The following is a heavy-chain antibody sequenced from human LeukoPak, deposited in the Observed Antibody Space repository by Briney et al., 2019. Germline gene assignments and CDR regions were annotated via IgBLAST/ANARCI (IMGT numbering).Heavy chain of an antibody. Sequence: GGSLRHSCVGSGFTLRSHAMSRVRQAPGKGQEWVAKIKPDEGVKFSVGFVKGRFTNSRDTAKKSLYLQMNTLRVEGKGVYYCARSPDGFDCWGQGTLVTVSA. CDR1: GFTLRSHA. D-gene: IGHD1-14*01. V-gene: IGHV3-7*03. CDR3: ARSPDGFDC. J-gene: IGHJ4*02. CDR2: IKPDEGVK.